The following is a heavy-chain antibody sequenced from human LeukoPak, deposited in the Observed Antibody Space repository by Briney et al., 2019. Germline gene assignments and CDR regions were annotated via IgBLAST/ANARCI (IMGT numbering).Heavy chain of an antibody. CDR1: GGSISSYY. J-gene: IGHJ4*02. CDR3: ARGRTYYYDSSGYYDFDY. Sequence: PSETLSLTCTVSGGSISSYYWSWIRQPPGKGLEWIGYIYYSGSTNYNPSLKSRVTISVDTSKNQFSLKLSSVTAADTAVYYCARGRTYYYDSSGYYDFDYWGQGTLVTVSS. V-gene: IGHV4-59*12. D-gene: IGHD3-22*01. CDR2: IYYSGST.